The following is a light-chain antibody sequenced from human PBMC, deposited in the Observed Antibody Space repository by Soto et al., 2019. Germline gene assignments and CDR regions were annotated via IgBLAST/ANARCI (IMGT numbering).Light chain of an antibody. CDR3: QQYNNWPWT. CDR2: GAS. Sequence: EIVMTQSPATLSVSPGERATLSCRASQSVGSNLAWYQQKPGQAPRLLIYGASRRATGFPTRFSGSGSGTDFTLTISGLQSEDFAVYYCQQYNNWPWTFGQGTKVDIK. CDR1: QSVGSN. V-gene: IGKV3-15*01. J-gene: IGKJ1*01.